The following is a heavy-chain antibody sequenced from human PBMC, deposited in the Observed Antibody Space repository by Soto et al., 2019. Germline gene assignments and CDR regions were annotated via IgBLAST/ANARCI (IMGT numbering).Heavy chain of an antibody. CDR2: IKWNGGST. CDR3: ARARSIAARPYYYYGMDV. D-gene: IGHD6-6*01. CDR1: GFTFDDYG. V-gene: IGHV3-20*04. J-gene: IGHJ6*02. Sequence: GGPLSLTCAASGFTFDDYGMSWVRQAPEKGQEYVSGIKWNGGSTCYADSVKGRFTSSRDNANNSLYLQMNSLRAEDTALYYCARARSIAARPYYYYGMDVWGQGTTVTVSS.